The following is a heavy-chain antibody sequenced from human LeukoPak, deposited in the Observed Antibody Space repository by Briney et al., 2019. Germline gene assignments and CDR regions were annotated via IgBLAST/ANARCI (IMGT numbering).Heavy chain of an antibody. CDR1: GFTVSSNY. CDR3: ARLGSGYSFDY. V-gene: IGHV3-66*01. D-gene: IGHD3-22*01. J-gene: IGHJ4*02. Sequence: QPGGSLRLSCAASGFTVSSNYMSWVRQAPGKGLEWVSVIFSGGSTYYADSVKGRFTISRDNSKNTLYLQMNSLRAEDTAVYYCARLGSGYSFDYWGRGTLVTVSS. CDR2: IFSGGST.